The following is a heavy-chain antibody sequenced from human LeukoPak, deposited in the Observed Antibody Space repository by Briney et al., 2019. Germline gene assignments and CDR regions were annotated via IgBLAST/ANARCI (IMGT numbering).Heavy chain of an antibody. CDR2: IYYSGST. CDR3: ARLSFGPYYYYMDV. J-gene: IGHJ6*03. V-gene: IGHV4-39*01. CDR1: GGSISSSSYY. Sequence: SETLSLTCTVSGGSISSSSYYWGWIRQPPGEGLEWIGSIYYSGSTYYNPSLKSRVTISVDTSKNQFSLKLSSVTAADTAVYYCARLSFGPYYYYMDVWGKGTTVTVSS. D-gene: IGHD3-10*01.